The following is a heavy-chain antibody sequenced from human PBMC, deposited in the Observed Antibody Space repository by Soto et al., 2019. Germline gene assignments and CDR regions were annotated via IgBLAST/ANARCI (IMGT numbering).Heavy chain of an antibody. CDR2: IIPIFGTA. CDR3: ARDGEAAAGTAYFDY. J-gene: IGHJ4*02. Sequence: QVQLVQSGAEVKKPGSSVKVSCKASGGTFSSYAVSWVRQAPGQGLEWMGGIIPIFGTANYAQKFQGRVTITADESTSTAYMELSSLRSEDTAVYYCARDGEAAAGTAYFDYWGQGTLVTVSS. V-gene: IGHV1-69*01. D-gene: IGHD6-13*01. CDR1: GGTFSSYA.